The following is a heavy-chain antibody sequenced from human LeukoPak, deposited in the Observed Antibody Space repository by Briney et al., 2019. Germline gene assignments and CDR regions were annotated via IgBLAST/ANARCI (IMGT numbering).Heavy chain of an antibody. CDR2: ISYDGSNK. CDR3: ARDAPGLIIDY. V-gene: IGHV3-30-3*01. Sequence: PGGSLRLSCAASGFTFSSYAVHWVRQAPGKGLEWVAVISYDGSNKYYADSVKGRFTISRDNSKNTLYLQMNSLRAEDTAVYYCARDAPGLIIDYWGQGTLVTVSS. J-gene: IGHJ4*02. CDR1: GFTFSSYA. D-gene: IGHD3-16*01.